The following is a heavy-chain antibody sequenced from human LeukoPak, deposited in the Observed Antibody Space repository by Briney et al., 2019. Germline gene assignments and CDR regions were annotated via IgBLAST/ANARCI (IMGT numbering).Heavy chain of an antibody. CDR3: AKHVGAYYFDY. D-gene: IGHD3-16*01. CDR2: IVGSLGST. V-gene: IGHV3-23*01. J-gene: IGHJ4*02. CDR1: GFTFSSYA. Sequence: PGGSLRLSCAASGFTFSSYAMSWVRQAPGKGLEWVSAIVGSLGSTYYADSVKGRFTISRDNSKNTLFLQMNSLRADDTAIYYCAKHVGAYYFDYWGQGTLVTVSS.